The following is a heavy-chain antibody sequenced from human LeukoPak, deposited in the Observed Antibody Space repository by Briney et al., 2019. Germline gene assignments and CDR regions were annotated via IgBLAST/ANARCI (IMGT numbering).Heavy chain of an antibody. Sequence: EASVKVSCKASGYTFTSYGISWVRQAPGQGLEWMGWISAYNGNTNYAQKLQGRVTMTTDTSTSTAYMELRSLRSDDTAVYYCARVGPLTWGITMVRGVIVAFDIWGQGTMVTVSS. D-gene: IGHD3-10*01. V-gene: IGHV1-18*01. CDR1: GYTFTSYG. CDR2: ISAYNGNT. CDR3: ARVGPLTWGITMVRGVIVAFDI. J-gene: IGHJ3*02.